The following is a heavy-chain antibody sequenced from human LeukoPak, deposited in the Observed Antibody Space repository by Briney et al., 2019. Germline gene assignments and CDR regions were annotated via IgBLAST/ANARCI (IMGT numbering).Heavy chain of an antibody. V-gene: IGHV6-1*01. CDR2: TYYRSKWYN. J-gene: IGHJ3*02. CDR3: ARETLRYFDWLLYSAFDI. D-gene: IGHD3-9*01. Sequence: SQTLSLTCGISGDSVSSDSAAWNWIRQSPSSGLEWLGRTYYRSKWYNDYAVSVKSRITINPDTSKNQFSLQLNSVTPEDTAVYYCARETLRYFDWLLYSAFDIWGQGTMVTVSS. CDR1: GDSVSSDSAA.